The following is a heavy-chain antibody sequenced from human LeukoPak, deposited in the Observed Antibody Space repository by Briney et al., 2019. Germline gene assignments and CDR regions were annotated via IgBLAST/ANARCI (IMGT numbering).Heavy chain of an antibody. CDR3: ARHRRTYYFDY. J-gene: IGHJ4*02. CDR2: IYCSGST. CDR1: GGSISSYY. V-gene: IGHV4-59*08. Sequence: SETLSLTCTVSGGSISSYYWSWIRQPPGKGLEWIGYIYCSGSTNYNPSLKSRVTISVDTSKNQFSLKLSSVTAADTAVYYCARHRRTYYFDYWGQGTLVTVSS.